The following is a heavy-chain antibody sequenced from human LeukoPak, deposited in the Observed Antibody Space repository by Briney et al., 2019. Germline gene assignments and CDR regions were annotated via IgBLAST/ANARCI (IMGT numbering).Heavy chain of an antibody. D-gene: IGHD6-13*01. V-gene: IGHV4-31*03. Sequence: SETLSLTCTVSGGSISSGGYYWSWIRQPPGKGLEWIGYIYYSGSTYYNPSLESRVTISKDTSKNQFSLKLSSVAAADTALYYCARRMTTAGYFDYWGQGTLVTVSS. CDR1: GGSISSGGYY. CDR3: ARRMTTAGYFDY. CDR2: IYYSGST. J-gene: IGHJ4*02.